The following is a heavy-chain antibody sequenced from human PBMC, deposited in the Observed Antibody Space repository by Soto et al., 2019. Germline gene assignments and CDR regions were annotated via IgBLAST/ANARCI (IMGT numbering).Heavy chain of an antibody. CDR3: AREGYYYGSGSYGNCFDP. Sequence: QVQLQESGRGLVKPSGTLSLTCAVSSGSISSSNWWSWVRQPPGKGLEWIGEIYHTGGTNYNPSLESRVTMSVDKSKNQFSLNLSSVTAAYTAVYYCAREGYYYGSGSYGNCFDPWGQGTLVIVSS. CDR1: SGSISSSNW. D-gene: IGHD3-10*01. J-gene: IGHJ5*02. CDR2: IYHTGGT. V-gene: IGHV4-4*02.